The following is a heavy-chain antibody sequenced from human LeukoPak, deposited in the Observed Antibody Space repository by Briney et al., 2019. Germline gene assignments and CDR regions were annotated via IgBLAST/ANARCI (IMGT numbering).Heavy chain of an antibody. CDR3: AKDLAAAGVDY. V-gene: IGHV3-30*18. Sequence: GGSLKLSCAGSGFTFSSYGMHWVRQAPGKGLEWVAVISYDGSNKYYADSVKGRFTISRDNSKNTLYLQMNSLRAEDTAVYYCAKDLAAAGVDYWGQGTLVTVSS. CDR1: GFTFSSYG. J-gene: IGHJ4*02. CDR2: ISYDGSNK. D-gene: IGHD6-13*01.